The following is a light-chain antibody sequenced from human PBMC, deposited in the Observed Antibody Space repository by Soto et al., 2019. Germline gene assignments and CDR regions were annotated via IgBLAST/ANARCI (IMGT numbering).Light chain of an antibody. CDR2: DVS. J-gene: IGKJ5*01. Sequence: EILLTQSPCTVSFFPLERASLSRRSSQSVSSSYLAWYQQKPGQAPRLLIYDVSNRATGIPARFSGSGSGTDFTLNISSLEPEDFAVYYCQQRSNWLGVTVGPGTRLEIK. V-gene: IGKV3D-20*02. CDR3: QQRSNWLGVT. CDR1: QSVSSSY.